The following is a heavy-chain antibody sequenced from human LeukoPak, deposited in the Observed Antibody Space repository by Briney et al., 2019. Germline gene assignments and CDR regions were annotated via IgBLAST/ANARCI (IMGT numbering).Heavy chain of an antibody. Sequence: GASVKVSCKASGYTFTDYYMHWVRQAPGQGLEWMGWINPKIGGTNYAQKSQGRVTMTRDTSISTAYMELSRLRSDDTAVYYCAREIGSGSFLDNWGQGTLVTVSS. J-gene: IGHJ4*02. CDR1: GYTFTDYY. CDR3: AREIGSGSFLDN. V-gene: IGHV1-2*02. CDR2: INPKIGGT. D-gene: IGHD3-10*01.